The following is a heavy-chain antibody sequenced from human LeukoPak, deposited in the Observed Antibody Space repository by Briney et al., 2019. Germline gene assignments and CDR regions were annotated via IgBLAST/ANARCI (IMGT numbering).Heavy chain of an antibody. CDR2: ISTSGGST. Sequence: PGGSLRLSCAASGYTFSSYAMNWVRQAPGKGLEWVSFISTSGGSTYYAASVMGRFTISRDNSKNTLYLQMNSLRAEGTAVYYCAKDPLRYLIDYWGQGTLVTVSS. J-gene: IGHJ4*02. D-gene: IGHD3-9*01. V-gene: IGHV3-23*01. CDR3: AKDPLRYLIDY. CDR1: GYTFSSYA.